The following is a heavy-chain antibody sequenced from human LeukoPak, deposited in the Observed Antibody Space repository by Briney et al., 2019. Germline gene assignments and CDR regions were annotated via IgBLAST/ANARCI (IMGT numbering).Heavy chain of an antibody. CDR3: ARPGIAAAPWYFDL. CDR2: INHSGST. D-gene: IGHD6-13*01. J-gene: IGHJ2*01. V-gene: IGHV4-34*01. Sequence: SETLSLTCAVYGGSFSGYYWSWIRQPPGKGLEWIGEINHSGSTNYNPSLKSRVTISVDTSKNQFSLKLSSVTAADTAVYYCARPGIAAAPWYFDLWGRGTLVTVSS. CDR1: GGSFSGYY.